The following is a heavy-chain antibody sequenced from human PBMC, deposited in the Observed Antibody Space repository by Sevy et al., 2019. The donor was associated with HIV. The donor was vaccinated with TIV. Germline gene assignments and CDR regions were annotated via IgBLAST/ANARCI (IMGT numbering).Heavy chain of an antibody. J-gene: IGHJ3*02. CDR2: ILYDGSNK. CDR1: GFTFSTYA. CDR3: ARDMDNYDSAGYQDAFDI. D-gene: IGHD3-22*01. Sequence: GGSLRLSCAASGFTFSTYAMHWVRQAPGKGLELVAVILYDGSNKYYADFVKGRFTISRDNSKNTLYLQMNSLRAEDTAVYYCARDMDNYDSAGYQDAFDIWGQGTMVTVSS. V-gene: IGHV3-30-3*01.